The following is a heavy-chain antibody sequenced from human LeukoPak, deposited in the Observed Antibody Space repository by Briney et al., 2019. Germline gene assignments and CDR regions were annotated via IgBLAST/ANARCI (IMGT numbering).Heavy chain of an antibody. V-gene: IGHV3-21*01. CDR3: ARDQNGQQLVRRDI. J-gene: IGHJ4*02. CDR2: ISSSSYI. Sequence: GGSLRLSCAASGFTFSSYSMNWVRQAPGKGLEWVSSISSSSYIYYADSVKGRFTISRDNAKNSLYLQMNSLRAEDTAVYYCARDQNGQQLVRRDIWGQGTLVTVSS. CDR1: GFTFSSYS. D-gene: IGHD6-13*01.